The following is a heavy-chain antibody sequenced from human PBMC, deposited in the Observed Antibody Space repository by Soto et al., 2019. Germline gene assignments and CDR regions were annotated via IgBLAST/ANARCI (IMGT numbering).Heavy chain of an antibody. CDR3: ARIRRERSTVITFDS. CDR1: GFSLSTSGMC. V-gene: IGHV2-70*11. Sequence: GSGPTLVNPTQTLTLTCTFSGFSLSTSGMCVSWIRQPPGKALEWLARIDWDDDKYYSTSLKTRLTISKDTSKNQVVLTVTNVDPVDTATYYCARIRRERSTVITFDSWGLGTLVTVSS. CDR2: IDWDDDK. D-gene: IGHD4-17*01. J-gene: IGHJ4*02.